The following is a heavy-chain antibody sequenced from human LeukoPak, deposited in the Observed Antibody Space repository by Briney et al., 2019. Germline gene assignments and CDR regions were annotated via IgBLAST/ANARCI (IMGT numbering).Heavy chain of an antibody. V-gene: IGHV3-23*01. CDR2: LSGNGAKT. CDR1: GFTFGSYA. Sequence: GGSLRLSCAASGFTFGSYAMSWLHQAPGKGLEWVSALSGNGAKTFYADSVKGRFTISRDNSKNTMFLQMNSLRAEDTAIYYCARGKRYQFDYWGQGTLVTVSS. D-gene: IGHD5-24*01. J-gene: IGHJ4*02. CDR3: ARGKRYQFDY.